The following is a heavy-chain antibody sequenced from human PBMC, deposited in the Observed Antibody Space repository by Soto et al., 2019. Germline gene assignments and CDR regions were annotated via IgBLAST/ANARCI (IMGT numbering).Heavy chain of an antibody. CDR1: GFTFSNYV. J-gene: IGHJ6*03. Sequence: EVQLLEYGGGLVQPGGSLRLSCAASGFTFSNYVMSWVRQAPGKGLEWVSSVSNSGSNTYYAESVKGRVTISRDNSNNTLYLQMNSLRAEDTALYYCARRGRTLPHYSYYMDVWGKATTVTVSS. V-gene: IGHV3-23*01. CDR3: ARRGRTLPHYSYYMDV. CDR2: VSNSGSNT.